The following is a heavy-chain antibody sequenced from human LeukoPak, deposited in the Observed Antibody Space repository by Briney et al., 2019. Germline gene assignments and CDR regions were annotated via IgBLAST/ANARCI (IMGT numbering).Heavy chain of an antibody. CDR3: ARVAYYDIYYGMDV. V-gene: IGHV1-18*01. CDR1: GYTFTSYG. CDR2: ISAYNGNT. J-gene: IGHJ6*02. Sequence: AASVTVSCTASGYTFTSYGISWVRQAPGQGLEWMGWISAYNGNTNYAQKLQGRVTMTTDTSTSTAYMELRSLRSDDTAVYYCARVAYYDIYYGMDVWGQGTTVTVSS. D-gene: IGHD3-9*01.